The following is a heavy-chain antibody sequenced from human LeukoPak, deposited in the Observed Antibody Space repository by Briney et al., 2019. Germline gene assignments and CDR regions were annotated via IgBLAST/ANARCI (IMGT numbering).Heavy chain of an antibody. CDR3: AKHGEAYGDSKTDY. J-gene: IGHJ4*02. D-gene: IGHD4-17*01. V-gene: IGHV3-23*01. Sequence: GGSLRLSCAASGFTFSSYAMSWVRQAPGKGLEWVSVISGSGGSTYYPDSVKGRFTISRDNSKNTLYMQMNSLRAEDTAVYYCAKHGEAYGDSKTDYWGRGTQVTVSS. CDR1: GFTFSSYA. CDR2: ISGSGGST.